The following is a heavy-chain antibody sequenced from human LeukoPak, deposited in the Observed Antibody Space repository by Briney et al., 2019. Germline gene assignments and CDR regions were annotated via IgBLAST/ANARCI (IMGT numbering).Heavy chain of an antibody. CDR1: GFTFSSYE. D-gene: IGHD2-15*01. V-gene: IGHV3-48*03. Sequence: HGGSLRLSCAASGFTFSSYEMNWVRQAPGKGLEWVSYISSSGSTIYYADSVKGRFTISRDNAKNSLYLQMNSLRAEDTAVYYCARSYCSGGSCYYIDYWGQGTLVTVSS. J-gene: IGHJ4*02. CDR2: ISSSGSTI. CDR3: ARSYCSGGSCYYIDY.